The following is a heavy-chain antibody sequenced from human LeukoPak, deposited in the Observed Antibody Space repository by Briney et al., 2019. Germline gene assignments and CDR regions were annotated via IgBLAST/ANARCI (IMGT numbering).Heavy chain of an antibody. D-gene: IGHD2-2*01. CDR1: GYTFTDYY. CDR3: ARRSIPAAISYYFDY. J-gene: IGHJ4*02. V-gene: IGHV1-2*02. CDR2: INPNSGGT. Sequence: ASVKVSCKASGYTFTDYYMHWVRQAPGQGLEWMGWINPNSGGTNYAQKFQGTVTMTRDTSNSTAYMELSRLRFDDTAVYYCARRSIPAAISYYFDYWGQGTLVTVSS.